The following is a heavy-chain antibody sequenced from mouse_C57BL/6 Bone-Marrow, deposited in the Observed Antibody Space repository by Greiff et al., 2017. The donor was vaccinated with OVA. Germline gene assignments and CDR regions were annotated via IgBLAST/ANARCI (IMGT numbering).Heavy chain of an antibody. V-gene: IGHV5-4*01. J-gene: IGHJ3*01. Sequence: EVQLVESGGGLVKPGGSLKLSCAASGFTFSSYAMSWVRQTPEKRLEWVATISDGGSYTYYPDNVKGRFTISRDNAKNNLYLQMSHLKSEDTAMYYCAGPGSWGQGTLVTVSA. CDR2: ISDGGSYT. CDR1: GFTFSSYA. CDR3: AGPGS.